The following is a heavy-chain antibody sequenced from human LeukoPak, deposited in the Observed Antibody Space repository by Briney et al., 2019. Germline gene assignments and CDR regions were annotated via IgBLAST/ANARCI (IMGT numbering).Heavy chain of an antibody. CDR3: ARDRPYSDY. V-gene: IGHV3-23*01. D-gene: IGHD2-15*01. CDR1: GFTFSNCA. Sequence: PGGSLRLSCAAFGFTFSNCALSWVRQAPGKGLEWVSRIIGSGGSTCYADPVKGRFTISRDNAKNSLYLQMNSLRAEDTAVYYCARDRPYSDYWGQGTLVTVSS. CDR2: IIGSGGST. J-gene: IGHJ4*02.